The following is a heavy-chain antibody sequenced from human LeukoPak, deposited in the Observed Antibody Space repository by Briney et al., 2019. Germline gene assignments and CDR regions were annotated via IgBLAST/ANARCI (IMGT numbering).Heavy chain of an antibody. D-gene: IGHD5/OR15-5a*01. Sequence: GGSLRLSCAASGFTFSSYAMSWVRQAPGKGREWVSAISGSGGSTYYADSVKGRFTISRDNSKNTLYLQMNSLRAEDTAVYYCAKSTGSGVYRPFDPWGQGTLVTVSS. CDR2: ISGSGGST. V-gene: IGHV3-23*01. CDR1: GFTFSSYA. J-gene: IGHJ5*02. CDR3: AKSTGSGVYRPFDP.